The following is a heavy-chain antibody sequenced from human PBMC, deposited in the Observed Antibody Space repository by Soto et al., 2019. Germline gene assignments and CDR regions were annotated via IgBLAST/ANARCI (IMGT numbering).Heavy chain of an antibody. V-gene: IGHV3-48*02. CDR1: GFTFSSYS. CDR3: ARGLPYYYDSSGYYWDFDY. Sequence: PGGSLRLSCAASGFTFSSYSMNWVRQAPGKGLEWVSYISSSGSTIYYADSVKGRFTISRDNAKNSLYLQMNSLRDEDTAVYYCARGLPYYYDSSGYYWDFDYWGQGTLVTVSS. CDR2: ISSSGSTI. J-gene: IGHJ4*02. D-gene: IGHD3-22*01.